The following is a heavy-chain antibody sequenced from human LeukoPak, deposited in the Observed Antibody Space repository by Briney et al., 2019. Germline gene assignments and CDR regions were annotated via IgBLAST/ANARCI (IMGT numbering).Heavy chain of an antibody. Sequence: GASVKVSCKASGYTFTGYYMHWVRQAPGQGLEWMGIINPSGGSTSYAQKFQGRVTMTRGMSTSTVYMELSSLRSEDTAVYYCARGLGSSRGNYYYYYYMDVWGKGTTVTVSS. CDR2: INPSGGST. V-gene: IGHV1-46*01. D-gene: IGHD6-6*01. J-gene: IGHJ6*03. CDR3: ARGLGSSRGNYYYYYYMDV. CDR1: GYTFTGYY.